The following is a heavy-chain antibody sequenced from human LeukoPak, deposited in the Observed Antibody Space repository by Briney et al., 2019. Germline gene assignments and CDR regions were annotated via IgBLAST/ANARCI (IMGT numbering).Heavy chain of an antibody. CDR2: ISAYNGNT. J-gene: IGHJ3*02. CDR3: ARGETGYDAFDI. CDR1: GYTFTSYG. V-gene: IGHV1-18*03. D-gene: IGHD3-9*01. Sequence: ASVKVSCKASGYTFTSYGISWVRQAPGQGLEWMGWISAYNGNTNYAQKLQGRVTMTTDTSTSTAYMELSSLRSEDMAVYYCARGETGYDAFDIWGQGTMVTVSS.